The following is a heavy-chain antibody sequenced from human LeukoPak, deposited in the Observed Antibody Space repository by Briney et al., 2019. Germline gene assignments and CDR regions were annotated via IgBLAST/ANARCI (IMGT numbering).Heavy chain of an antibody. J-gene: IGHJ4*02. V-gene: IGHV3-33*01. CDR2: IWYDGSNK. CDR3: ARDRSSGWSPFDY. Sequence: GRSLRFSCAASGFTFSSYGMHWVRQAPGKGLEWVAVIWYDGSNKYYADSVKGRFTISRDNSKNTLYLQMNSLRAEDTAVYYCARDRSSGWSPFDYWGQGTLVTVSS. D-gene: IGHD6-19*01. CDR1: GFTFSSYG.